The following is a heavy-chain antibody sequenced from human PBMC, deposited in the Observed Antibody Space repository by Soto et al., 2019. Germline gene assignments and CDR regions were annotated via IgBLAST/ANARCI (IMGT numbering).Heavy chain of an antibody. Sequence: QVQLQESGPGLVKPSETLSLTCTVSGGSISSYYWSWIRQPPGKGLECIGYIYYSGSTNYNPSLKSRVTISVDTSKNQFSLKLSSVTAADTAVYYCARRPNTKGGSWFDPWGQVTLVTVSS. CDR3: ARRPNTKGGSWFDP. J-gene: IGHJ5*02. CDR2: IYYSGST. V-gene: IGHV4-59*08. CDR1: GGSISSYY. D-gene: IGHD2-2*01.